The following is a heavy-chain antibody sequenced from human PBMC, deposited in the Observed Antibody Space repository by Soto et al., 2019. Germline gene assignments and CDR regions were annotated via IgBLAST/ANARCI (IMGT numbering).Heavy chain of an antibody. CDR1: GFTFMSYG. Sequence: GGVLRLSCAASGFTFMSYGIHRVRQAPSKGLEWVAVISYDGSNKYYADSVKGRFTISRDNSKNTLYLQMNSLRAEDTAVYYCAKDTDLYCSSTSCYPIDYWGQGTLVTVSS. CDR2: ISYDGSNK. V-gene: IGHV3-30*18. J-gene: IGHJ4*02. D-gene: IGHD2-2*01. CDR3: AKDTDLYCSSTSCYPIDY.